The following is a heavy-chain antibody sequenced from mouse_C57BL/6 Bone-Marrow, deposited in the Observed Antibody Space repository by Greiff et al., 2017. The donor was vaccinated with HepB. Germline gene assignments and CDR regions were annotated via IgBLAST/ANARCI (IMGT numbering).Heavy chain of an antibody. J-gene: IGHJ2*01. Sequence: QVQLQQSGPELVKPGASVKISCKASGYAFSSSWMNWVKQRPGKGLEWIGRIYPGDGDTNYNGKFKGKATLTADKSSSTAYMQLSSLTSEDSAVYFCARSDYYGSSYVGNFDYWGQGTTLTVSS. V-gene: IGHV1-82*01. CDR1: GYAFSSSW. D-gene: IGHD1-1*01. CDR2: IYPGDGDT. CDR3: ARSDYYGSSYVGNFDY.